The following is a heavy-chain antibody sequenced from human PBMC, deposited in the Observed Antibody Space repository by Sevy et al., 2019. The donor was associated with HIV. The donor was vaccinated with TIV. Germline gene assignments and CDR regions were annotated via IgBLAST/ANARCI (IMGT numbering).Heavy chain of an antibody. CDR1: GGSISSYY. CDR3: ARELGYCSSTSCSTFDY. J-gene: IGHJ4*02. CDR2: IYYSGST. D-gene: IGHD2-2*01. V-gene: IGHV4-59*01. Sequence: SETLSLTCTVSGGSISSYYWSWIRQPPGKGLEWIGYIYYSGSTNYNPSLKSRVTISVDTSKNQFSLKLSSVTAADTAVYYCARELGYCSSTSCSTFDYWGQGTLVTVSS.